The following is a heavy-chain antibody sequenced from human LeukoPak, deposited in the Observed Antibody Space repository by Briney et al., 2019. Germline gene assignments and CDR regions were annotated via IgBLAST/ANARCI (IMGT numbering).Heavy chain of an antibody. Sequence: SETLSLTCAVYGGSFSGYYWSWIRQPPGKGLEWIGEINHGGSTNYNPSLKSRVTISVDTSKNQFSLKLSSVTAADTAVYYCARRLVRGRNDYWGQGTLVTVSS. J-gene: IGHJ4*02. V-gene: IGHV4-34*01. D-gene: IGHD3-10*01. CDR1: GGSFSGYY. CDR3: ARRLVRGRNDY. CDR2: INHGGST.